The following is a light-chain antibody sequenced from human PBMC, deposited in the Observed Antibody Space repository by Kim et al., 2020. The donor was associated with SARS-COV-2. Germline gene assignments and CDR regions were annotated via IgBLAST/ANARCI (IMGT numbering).Light chain of an antibody. CDR1: QSVSSSY. CDR2: GAS. V-gene: IGKV3-20*01. CDR3: QQYGSSPT. Sequence: LSPGERATLSCRASQSVSSSYLAWYQQKPGQAPRLLIYGASSRATGITDRFSGSGAGTDFTLTISRLEPEDFAVYYCQQYGSSPTFGPGTKVDIK. J-gene: IGKJ3*01.